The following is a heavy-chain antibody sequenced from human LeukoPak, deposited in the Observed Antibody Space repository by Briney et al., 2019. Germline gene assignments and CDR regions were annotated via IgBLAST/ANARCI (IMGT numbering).Heavy chain of an antibody. CDR3: AKERPSITIFGVVIIASAPLDY. V-gene: IGHV3-30*02. Sequence: GGSLRLSCAASGFTFSSYSMNWVRQAPGKGLEWVAFIRYDGSNKYYADSVKGRFTISRDNSKNTLYLQMNSLRAEDTAVYYCAKERPSITIFGVVIIASAPLDYWGQGTLVTVSS. CDR1: GFTFSSYS. CDR2: IRYDGSNK. D-gene: IGHD3-3*01. J-gene: IGHJ4*02.